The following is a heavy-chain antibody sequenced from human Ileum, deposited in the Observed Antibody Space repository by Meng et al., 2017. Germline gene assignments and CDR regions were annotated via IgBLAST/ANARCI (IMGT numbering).Heavy chain of an antibody. CDR3: ARHIVGPTPGMEY. D-gene: IGHD1-26*01. CDR2: IYQSGST. V-gene: IGHV4-4*02. Sequence: VQVQGSGPGLVKPLGPWSLTCAGSGDSLSSGGWWSWVRQPPGKGLEWIGQIYQSGSTNYNPSLKSRVTISIDRSENQLSLKLSSVTAADTAVYYCARHIVGPTPGMEYWGQGTLVTVS. J-gene: IGHJ4*02. CDR1: GDSLSSGGW.